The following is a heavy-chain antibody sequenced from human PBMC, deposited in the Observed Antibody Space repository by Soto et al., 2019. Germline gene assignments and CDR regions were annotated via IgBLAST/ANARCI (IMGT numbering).Heavy chain of an antibody. CDR1: GGPFSSYT. Sequence: QVQLVQSGAEVKKPGSSVKVSCRATGGPFSSYTFTWVRQASGQGLEWMGRTIPVLGLANDAQKFQDRVTITADNSTGTAYMELRGLRSEDTAVYYCARSGWCGPSGKWRQGSLVTVSS. CDR2: TIPVLGLA. V-gene: IGHV1-69*02. J-gene: IGHJ4*01. CDR3: ARSGWCGPSGK. D-gene: IGHD2-8*01.